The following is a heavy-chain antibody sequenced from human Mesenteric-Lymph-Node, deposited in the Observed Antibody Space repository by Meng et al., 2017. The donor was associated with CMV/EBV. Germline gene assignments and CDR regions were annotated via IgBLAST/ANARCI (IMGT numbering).Heavy chain of an antibody. J-gene: IGHJ4*02. CDR1: GGSFSDCF. Sequence: LSLTFAVSGGSFSDCFWSWIRQSPGKGLEWIGEVTPFGTTNYNPSLKSRVTISADTSKSQFSLKLTSMTAADTAVYYCAGHPRDFDFWGQGTLVTVS. CDR2: VTPFGTT. V-gene: IGHV4-34*01. CDR3: AGHPRDFDF.